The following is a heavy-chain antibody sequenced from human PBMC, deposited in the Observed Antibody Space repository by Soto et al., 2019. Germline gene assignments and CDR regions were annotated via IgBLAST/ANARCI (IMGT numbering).Heavy chain of an antibody. V-gene: IGHV3-30*18. Sequence: GGSLRLSCAASGFTFSSYGMHWVRQAPGKGLEWVAVISYDGSNKYYADSVKGRFTISRDNSKNTLYLQMNSLRAEDTAVYYCAKDRTMVRGVITFVFDYWSQGTLVTVS. J-gene: IGHJ4*02. CDR1: GFTFSSYG. CDR2: ISYDGSNK. CDR3: AKDRTMVRGVITFVFDY. D-gene: IGHD3-10*01.